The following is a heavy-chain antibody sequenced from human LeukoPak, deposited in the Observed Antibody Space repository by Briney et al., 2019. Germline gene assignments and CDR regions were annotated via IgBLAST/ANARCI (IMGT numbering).Heavy chain of an antibody. Sequence: PGGSLRLSCAASGFTFSSYATSWVRQAPGKGLEWVSVIYSGGSTYYADSVKGRFTISRDNSKNTLYLQMNSLRAEDTAVYYCAKEEGMAAAGYAFDYWGQGTLVTVSS. J-gene: IGHJ4*02. CDR3: AKEEGMAAAGYAFDY. CDR2: IYSGGST. V-gene: IGHV3-23*03. CDR1: GFTFSSYA. D-gene: IGHD6-13*01.